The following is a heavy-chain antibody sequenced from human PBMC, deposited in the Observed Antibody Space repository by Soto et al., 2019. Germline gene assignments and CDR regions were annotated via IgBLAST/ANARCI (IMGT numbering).Heavy chain of an antibody. V-gene: IGHV4-61*01. CDR2: IFHTGTT. Sequence: SETLSLTCTVSGGSVSSGNYYWSWIRQPPGKGLERIGYIFHTGTTNYNPSLKSRVTISLDTSMNQFSLKLSSVTPADTAVYYCTRAPVSGSYCFDFWGQGTPVTV. J-gene: IGHJ4*02. CDR1: GGSVSSGNYY. D-gene: IGHD1-26*01. CDR3: TRAPVSGSYCFDF.